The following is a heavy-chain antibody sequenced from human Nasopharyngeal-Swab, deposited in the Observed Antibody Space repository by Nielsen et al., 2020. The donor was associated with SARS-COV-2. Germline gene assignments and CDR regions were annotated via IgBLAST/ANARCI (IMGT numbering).Heavy chain of an antibody. Sequence: VRQMPGKGLEWMGRIDPSDSCTNYSPSFQGHVTISADKSISTAYLQWSSLKASDTAMYYCIQASNYYYYGMDVWGQGTTVTVSS. V-gene: IGHV5-10-1*01. CDR2: IDPSDSCT. D-gene: IGHD5-18*01. J-gene: IGHJ6*02. CDR3: IQASNYYYYGMDV.